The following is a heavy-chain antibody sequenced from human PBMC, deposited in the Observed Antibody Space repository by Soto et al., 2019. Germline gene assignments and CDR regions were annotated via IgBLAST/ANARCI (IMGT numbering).Heavy chain of an antibody. CDR2: IIPIFGTA. CDR1: GGTFSSYA. Sequence: GASVKVSCKASGGTFSSYAISWVRQAPGQGLEWMGGIIPIFGTANYAQKFQGRVTITADESTSTAYMELSSLRSEDTAVYYCARLWFGDSDYYSGMDVWGEGTTVPVSS. V-gene: IGHV1-69*13. CDR3: ARLWFGDSDYYSGMDV. D-gene: IGHD3-10*01. J-gene: IGHJ6*04.